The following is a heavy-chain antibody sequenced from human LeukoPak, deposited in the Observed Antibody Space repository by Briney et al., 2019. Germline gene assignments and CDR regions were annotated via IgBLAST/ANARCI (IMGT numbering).Heavy chain of an antibody. Sequence: PGGSLRLSCAVCGFLFSIYEMKWVRRPPGKGLEGVSNIGSSGTTIYHADSVKGRFSISRDNAKSSLYLQMNSLRVEDTAVYYCALLAVASDFDYWGQGALVTVSS. D-gene: IGHD6-19*01. CDR2: IGSSGTTI. CDR1: GFLFSIYE. CDR3: ALLAVASDFDY. V-gene: IGHV3-48*03. J-gene: IGHJ4*02.